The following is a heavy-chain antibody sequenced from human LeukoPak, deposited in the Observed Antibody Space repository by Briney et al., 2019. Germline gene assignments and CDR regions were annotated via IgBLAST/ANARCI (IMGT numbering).Heavy chain of an antibody. V-gene: IGHV3-30-3*01. Sequence: PGGSLRLSCAASGFTFSSYAMHWVRQAPGKGLEWVAVISYDGSNKYYADSVKGRFTISRDNSKSTLYLQMNSLRAEDTAVYYCARDLLSGHDAFDIWGQGTMVTVSS. CDR2: ISYDGSNK. D-gene: IGHD2-15*01. CDR3: ARDLLSGHDAFDI. CDR1: GFTFSSYA. J-gene: IGHJ3*02.